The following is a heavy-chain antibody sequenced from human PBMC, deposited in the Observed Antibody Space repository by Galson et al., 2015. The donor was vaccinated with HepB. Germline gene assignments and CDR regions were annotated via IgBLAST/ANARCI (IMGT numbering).Heavy chain of an antibody. CDR3: ARDIIGVVKAAPPSLDL. V-gene: IGHV3-74*01. Sequence: SLRLSCAAAGFNFSDFWMHWVRQVPTKGLVRVARISPDGRPGYAASVKGRFTLSRDNGKSTLDLQLTSLREDDAGMYYCARDIIGVVKAAPPSLDLWGQGTQVTVS. CDR2: ISPDGRP. CDR1: GFNFSDFW. J-gene: IGHJ4*02. D-gene: IGHD3-10*01.